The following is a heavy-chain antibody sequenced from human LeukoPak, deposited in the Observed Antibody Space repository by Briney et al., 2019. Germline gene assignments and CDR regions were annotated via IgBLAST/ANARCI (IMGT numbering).Heavy chain of an antibody. CDR1: GFTFSSYA. V-gene: IGHV3-23*01. J-gene: IGHJ6*02. CDR2: ISGSGGST. D-gene: IGHD2-2*01. CDR3: AKAHSPYCSSTSCYSASYYYYYGMDV. Sequence: GGSLRLSCAASGFTFSSYAMSWVRQAPGKGLEWFSAISGSGGSTYYADSVKGRFTISRDNSKNTLYLQTNSLRAEDTAVYYCAKAHSPYCSSTSCYSASYYYYYGMDVWGQGTTVTVSS.